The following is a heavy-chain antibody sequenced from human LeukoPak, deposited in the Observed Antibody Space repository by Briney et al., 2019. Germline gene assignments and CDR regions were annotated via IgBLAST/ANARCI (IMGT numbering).Heavy chain of an antibody. Sequence: SETLSLTCTVSGVSISSYYWSWIRQPPGKGLEWIGYIYYSGSTNYNPSLKSRVTISVDTSKNQFSLKLSSVTAADTAVYYCARSRRDGYNYYFDYWGQGTLVTVS. J-gene: IGHJ4*02. V-gene: IGHV4-59*01. D-gene: IGHD5-24*01. CDR2: IYYSGST. CDR3: ARSRRDGYNYYFDY. CDR1: GVSISSYY.